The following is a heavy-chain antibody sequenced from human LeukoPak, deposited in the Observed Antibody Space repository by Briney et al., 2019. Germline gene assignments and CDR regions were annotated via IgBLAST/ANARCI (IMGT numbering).Heavy chain of an antibody. D-gene: IGHD3-3*01. J-gene: IGHJ4*02. Sequence: TKTLSLTCAVYGGSFSGYYWSWIRQPSGKGLEWIGEINHSGSTNYNPSLKGRVTISVDTSKNQFSLKLSSVTAADTAVYYCARGRVVTRFDYWGQGTLVTVSS. CDR1: GGSFSGYY. V-gene: IGHV4-34*01. CDR2: INHSGST. CDR3: ARGRVVTRFDY.